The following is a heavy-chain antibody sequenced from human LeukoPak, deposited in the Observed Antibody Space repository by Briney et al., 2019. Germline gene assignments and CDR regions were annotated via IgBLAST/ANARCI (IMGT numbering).Heavy chain of an antibody. J-gene: IGHJ6*03. V-gene: IGHV1-2*02. Sequence: ASVKVSCKASGYTFTGYYMHWVRQAPGQGLEWMGWINPNSGGTNYAQKFQGRVTMTRDTSISTAYMELSRLRSDDTVVYYCAGARHYYYYYMDVWGKGTTVTVSS. CDR2: INPNSGGT. CDR1: GYTFTGYY. CDR3: AGARHYYYYYMDV.